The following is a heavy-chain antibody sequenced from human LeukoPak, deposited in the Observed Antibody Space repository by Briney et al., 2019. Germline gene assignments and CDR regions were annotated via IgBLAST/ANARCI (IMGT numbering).Heavy chain of an antibody. V-gene: IGHV1-24*01. CDR3: ATIYGDQYYFDY. J-gene: IGHJ4*02. CDR2: FDPEDGET. CDR1: GYTLTELS. D-gene: IGHD4-17*01. Sequence: ASVKVSCKVSGYTLTELSMHWVRQAPGKGLEWVGGFDPEDGETIYAQKFQGRVTMTEDTSTDTAYMELSSLRSEDTAVYYCATIYGDQYYFDYWGQGTLVTVSS.